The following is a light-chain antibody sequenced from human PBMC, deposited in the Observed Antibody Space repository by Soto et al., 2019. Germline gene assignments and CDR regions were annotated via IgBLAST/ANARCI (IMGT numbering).Light chain of an antibody. V-gene: IGLV1-44*01. CDR1: SSNIGSHT. CDR2: SNN. CDR3: VAWDDSLNGVI. J-gene: IGLJ2*01. Sequence: QSVLTQPPSASGTPGQRITISCSGSSSNIGSHTVNWHQQVPGTAPKLLIYSNNERPSGVPDRFSGSKSGTSASLAISGLQSGDEADYYCVAWDDSLNGVIFGGGTKLTVL.